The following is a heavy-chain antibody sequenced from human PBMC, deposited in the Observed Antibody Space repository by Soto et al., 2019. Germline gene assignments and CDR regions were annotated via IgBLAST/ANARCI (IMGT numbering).Heavy chain of an antibody. D-gene: IGHD6-13*01. CDR3: ARDRYSSGWYPIDY. CDR2: IKQDGREE. J-gene: IGHJ4*02. CDR1: GFTFSNYW. V-gene: IGHV3-7*03. Sequence: GGSLRLSCAASGFTFSNYWMSWVRQAPGKGLEWVANIKQDGREEYYVDSVKGRFTISRDNAENSLYLQMNSLRAEDTAVYYCARDRYSSGWYPIDYWGQGTLVTVSS.